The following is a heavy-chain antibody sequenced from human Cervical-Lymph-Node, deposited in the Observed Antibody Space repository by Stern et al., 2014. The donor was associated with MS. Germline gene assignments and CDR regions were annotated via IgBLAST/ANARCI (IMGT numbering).Heavy chain of an antibody. CDR2: IYPGDSET. J-gene: IGHJ4*02. CDR3: ARQTTAWASDV. V-gene: IGHV5-51*01. D-gene: IGHD1-14*01. CDR1: GFKFSIYW. Sequence: VQLVESGAELIRPGESLKISCKGSGFKFSIYWIAWVRQMPGKGLEWMGIIYPGDSETRYSPSFQGQVTMSADKSISTAYLQWSSLNASDTAMYFCARQTTAWASDVWGQGTLVTVSS.